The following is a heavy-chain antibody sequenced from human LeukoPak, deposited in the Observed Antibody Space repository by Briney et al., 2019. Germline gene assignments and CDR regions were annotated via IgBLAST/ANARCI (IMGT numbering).Heavy chain of an antibody. CDR3: AAGKSDFWSGYVPGDAFDI. J-gene: IGHJ3*02. CDR1: GFTFTSSA. CDR2: IVVGSGNT. Sequence: TSVKVSCKASGFTFTSSAMQWVRQARGQRLEWIGWIVVGSGNTNYAQKFQERVTITRDMSTSTAHMELSSLRSEDTAVYYCAAGKSDFWSGYVPGDAFDIWGQGTMVTVSS. V-gene: IGHV1-58*02. D-gene: IGHD3-3*01.